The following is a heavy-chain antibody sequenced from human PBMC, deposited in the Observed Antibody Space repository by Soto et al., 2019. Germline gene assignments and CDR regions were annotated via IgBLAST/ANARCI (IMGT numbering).Heavy chain of an antibody. D-gene: IGHD5-12*01. CDR1: GFSLSTPGMS. CDR3: ARNARARRPDGGGYHHDY. Sequence: GSGPTLVNPTQTLTLTCTFSGFSLSTPGMSVGWIRQSPGKALECLTLIYWNDDKRYWPSLRSRLTVTKDTSKNQVVLTMTDMDPVDTGTYYCARNARARRPDGGGYHHDYSGPGSLVTVSS. CDR2: IYWNDDK. V-gene: IGHV2-5*01. J-gene: IGHJ4*02.